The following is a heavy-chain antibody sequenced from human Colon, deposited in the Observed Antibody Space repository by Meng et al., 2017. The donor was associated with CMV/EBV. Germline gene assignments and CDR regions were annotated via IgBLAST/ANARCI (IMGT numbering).Heavy chain of an antibody. Sequence: GESLKISCAASGFTFSDYIMNWVRQAPGKGLEWVSSISATSTYIYYADSVRGRFAVSRDNANNRLYLQMSNLRAEDTAMYFCHAFGGYSYWGEGTLVTVSS. CDR2: ISATSTYI. CDR3: HAFGGYSY. CDR1: GFTFSDYI. J-gene: IGHJ4*02. V-gene: IGHV3-21*04. D-gene: IGHD3-16*01.